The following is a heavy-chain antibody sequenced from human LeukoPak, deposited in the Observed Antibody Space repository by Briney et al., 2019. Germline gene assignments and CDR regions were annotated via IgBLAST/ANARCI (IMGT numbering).Heavy chain of an antibody. CDR3: AKDMAYGDRSQWNYYYYGMDI. CDR1: GFTFDDYA. J-gene: IGHJ6*02. V-gene: IGHV3-43*02. Sequence: GGSLRLSCAASGFTFDDYAMHWVRQAPGKGLEWVSLISGDGGSTYYADSVKGRFTISRDNSKNSLYLQMNSLRTEDTALYYCAKDMAYGDRSQWNYYYYGMDIWGQGTTVTVSS. CDR2: ISGDGGST. D-gene: IGHD4-17*01.